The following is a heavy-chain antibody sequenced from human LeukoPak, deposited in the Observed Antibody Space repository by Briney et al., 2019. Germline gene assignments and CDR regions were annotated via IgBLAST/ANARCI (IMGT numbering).Heavy chain of an antibody. CDR1: GYTFTSYA. CDR3: ARDYGSYGYYRAWFDP. J-gene: IGHJ5*02. V-gene: IGHV1-3*01. Sequence: ASVKVSCKASGYTFTSYAMHWVRQAPGQRLEWMGWINAGNGNTKYSQKFQGRVTITADESTSTAYMELSSLRSEDTAVYYCARDYGSYGYYRAWFDPWGQGTLVTVSS. CDR2: INAGNGNT. D-gene: IGHD5-18*01.